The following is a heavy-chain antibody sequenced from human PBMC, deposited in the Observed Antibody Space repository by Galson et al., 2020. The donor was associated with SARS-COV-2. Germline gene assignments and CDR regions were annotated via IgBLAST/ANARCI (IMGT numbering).Heavy chain of an antibody. D-gene: IGHD3-22*01. CDR2: IFYSAST. CDR3: ARDSSGNSHSAFDI. Sequence: SQTLSLTCTVSGGSITNINFYLGWIRQPPGKGLELIGSIFYSASTYYNPSRKSPVTMFVDTSKNHSSLRPNSVTAADTAVYCCARDSSGNSHSAFDIWGQGTVVSVSS. CDR1: GGSITNINFY. V-gene: IGHV4-39*02. J-gene: IGHJ3*02.